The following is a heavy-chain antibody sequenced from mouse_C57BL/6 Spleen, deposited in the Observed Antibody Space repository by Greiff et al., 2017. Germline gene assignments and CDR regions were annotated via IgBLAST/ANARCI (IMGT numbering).Heavy chain of an antibody. Sequence: VKLVESGAELVKPGASVKLSCKASGYTFTSYWMQWVKQRPGQGLEWIGEIDPSDSYTNYNQKFKGKATLTVDTSSSTAYMQLSSLTSEDSAVYYCARYSNYFDYWGQGTTLTVSS. CDR2: IDPSDSYT. V-gene: IGHV1-50*01. CDR3: ARYSNYFDY. J-gene: IGHJ2*01. D-gene: IGHD2-5*01. CDR1: GYTFTSYW.